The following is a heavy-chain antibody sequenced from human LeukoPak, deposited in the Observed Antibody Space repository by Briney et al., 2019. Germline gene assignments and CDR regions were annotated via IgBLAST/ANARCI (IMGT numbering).Heavy chain of an antibody. V-gene: IGHV1-2*02. CDR3: ARDRGFGELLYYFDY. CDR1: GYTFTGCY. Sequence: ASVKVSCKASGYTFTGCYMHWVRQAPGQGLEWMGWINPSSGGTNYAQKFQGRVTMTRDTSISTAYMELSRLRSDDTAVYYCARDRGFGELLYYFDYWGQGTLVTVSS. J-gene: IGHJ4*02. CDR2: INPSSGGT. D-gene: IGHD3-10*01.